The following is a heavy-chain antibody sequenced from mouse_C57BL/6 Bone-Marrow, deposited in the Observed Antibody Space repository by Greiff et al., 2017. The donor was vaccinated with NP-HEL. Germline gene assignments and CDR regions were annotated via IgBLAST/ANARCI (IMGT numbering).Heavy chain of an antibody. CDR2: ISYDGSN. V-gene: IGHV3-6*01. J-gene: IGHJ4*01. CDR3: ARDLYAMDY. Sequence: EVKLQESGPGLVKPSQSLSLTCSVTGYSITSGYYWNWIRQFPGNKLEWMGYISYDGSNNYNPTRKNRISITRDTSKNQFFLKLNSVTTEDTDTYYCARDLYAMDYWGQGTSVTVTS. CDR1: GYSITSGYY.